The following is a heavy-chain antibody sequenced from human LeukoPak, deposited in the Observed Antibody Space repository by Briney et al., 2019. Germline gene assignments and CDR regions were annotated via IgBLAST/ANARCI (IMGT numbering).Heavy chain of an antibody. CDR1: GGSISSYY. V-gene: IGHV4-4*07. Sequence: SETLSLTCTVSGGSISSYYWSWIRQPAGKGLEWIGRIYTSGSTYYNPSLKSRVTISVDTSKNQLSLKLSSVTAADTAVYYCARSVRYSSSPRFPDYWGQGTLVTVSS. CDR3: ARSVRYSSSPRFPDY. D-gene: IGHD6-6*01. CDR2: IYTSGST. J-gene: IGHJ4*02.